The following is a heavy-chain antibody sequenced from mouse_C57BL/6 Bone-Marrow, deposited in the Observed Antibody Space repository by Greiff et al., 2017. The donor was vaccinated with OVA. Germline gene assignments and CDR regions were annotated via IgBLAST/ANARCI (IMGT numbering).Heavy chain of an antibody. J-gene: IGHJ3*01. CDR2: IYWDDEK. Sequence: QVTLKESGPGILQSSQTLSLTCSFSGFSLSTSGMGVSWIRQPSGKGLEWLAHIYWDDEKRYTPSLKSRLPISKETSRNQVFLKITIVDTADTATYYCARVYGYVWFAYWGQGTLVTVSA. CDR3: ARVYGYVWFAY. D-gene: IGHD2-2*01. CDR1: GFSLSTSGMG. V-gene: IGHV8-12*01.